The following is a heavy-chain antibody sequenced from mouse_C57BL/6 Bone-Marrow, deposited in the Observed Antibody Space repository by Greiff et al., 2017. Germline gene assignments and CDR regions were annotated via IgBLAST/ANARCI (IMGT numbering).Heavy chain of an antibody. Sequence: EVQLVESGGGLVKPGGSLKLSCAASGFTFSSYAMSWVRQTPEKRLEWVATISDGGSYTYYPDNVKGRFTISRDNAKNNLYLQMSHLKSEDTAMYYCARDEGYYSNYEGFAWFAYWGQGTLVTVSA. CDR2: ISDGGSYT. CDR3: ARDEGYYSNYEGFAWFAY. V-gene: IGHV5-4*01. CDR1: GFTFSSYA. D-gene: IGHD2-5*01. J-gene: IGHJ3*01.